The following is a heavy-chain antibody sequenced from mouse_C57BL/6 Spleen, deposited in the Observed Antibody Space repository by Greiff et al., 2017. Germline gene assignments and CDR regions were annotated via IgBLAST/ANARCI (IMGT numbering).Heavy chain of an antibody. D-gene: IGHD3-2*02. CDR2: IDSSDSET. J-gene: IGHJ2*01. CDR3: ARAETAQFYFDY. V-gene: IGHV1-52*01. CDR1: GYTFTSYW. Sequence: QVQLQQPGAELVRPGSSVKLSCKASGYTFTSYWMHWVKQRPIQGLEWIGNIDSSDSETHYNQKFKDKATLTVDKSSSTAYMQLSSLTSEDSAVYYCARAETAQFYFDYWGTGTTLTVSS.